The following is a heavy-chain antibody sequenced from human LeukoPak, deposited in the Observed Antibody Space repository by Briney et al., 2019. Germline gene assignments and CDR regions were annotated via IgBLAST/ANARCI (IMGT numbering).Heavy chain of an antibody. CDR3: ARDYKYAFDN. V-gene: IGHV3-48*01. Sequence: GGSLRLSCAASGFTFSDYSMNWVRQAPGKGLEWISYIGTDSGNTNYADSVKGRFTVSGDKAKNSLYLQMNSLRVEDTAVYYCARDYKYAFDNWGQGTLVTVSS. D-gene: IGHD5-24*01. CDR2: IGTDSGNT. CDR1: GFTFSDYS. J-gene: IGHJ4*02.